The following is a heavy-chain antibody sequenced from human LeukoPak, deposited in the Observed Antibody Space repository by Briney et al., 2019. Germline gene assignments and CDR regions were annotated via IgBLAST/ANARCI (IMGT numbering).Heavy chain of an antibody. CDR2: IYSSGST. CDR3: ARDRHLQWPGDAFNI. D-gene: IGHD4-11*01. J-gene: IGHJ3*02. Sequence: SETLSLTCTVSGGSISSYYWSWIRQPPGKGLEWIGNIYSSGSTNYNPSLKSRVTISVDTSKNQFSLKLSSVTAADTAVYYCARDRHLQWPGDAFNIWGQGTMVTVSS. CDR1: GGSISSYY. V-gene: IGHV4-59*01.